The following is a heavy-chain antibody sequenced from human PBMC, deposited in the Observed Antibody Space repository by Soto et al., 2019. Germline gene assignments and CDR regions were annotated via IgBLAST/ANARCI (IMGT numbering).Heavy chain of an antibody. CDR1: GYTFTSYG. J-gene: IGHJ6*03. CDR2: ISAYNGNT. CDR3: AREWISGWGNYYYYYYMDV. V-gene: IGHV1-18*01. D-gene: IGHD6-19*01. Sequence: ASVKVSCKASGYTFTSYGISWVRQAPGQGLEWMVWISAYNGNTNYAQKLQGRVTMTTDTSTSTAYMELRSLRSDDTAVYYCAREWISGWGNYYYYYYMDVWGKGTTVTVSS.